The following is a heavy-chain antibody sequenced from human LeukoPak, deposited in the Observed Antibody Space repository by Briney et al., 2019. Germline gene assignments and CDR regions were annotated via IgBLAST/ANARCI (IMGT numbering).Heavy chain of an antibody. CDR2: INPNSGGT. J-gene: IGHJ1*01. V-gene: IGHV1-2*02. D-gene: IGHD1-26*01. Sequence: ASVKVSCKASGYTFTGYYMHWVRQAPGQGLEWMGWINPNSGGTNHAQKFQGRVTMTRDTSISTAYMELSRLRSDDTAVYYCASEDSGSQIQHWGQGTLVTVSS. CDR1: GYTFTGYY. CDR3: ASEDSGSQIQH.